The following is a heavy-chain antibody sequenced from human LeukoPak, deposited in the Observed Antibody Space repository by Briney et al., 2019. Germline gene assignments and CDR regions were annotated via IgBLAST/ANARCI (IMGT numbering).Heavy chain of an antibody. V-gene: IGHV3-74*01. CDR3: ARDLFPYYYDSSGYFFDY. CDR2: INSDGSST. D-gene: IGHD3-22*01. J-gene: IGHJ4*02. CDR1: GFTFSSYW. Sequence: GGSLRLSCAASGFTFSSYWMHWVRQAPGKGLVGVSRINSDGSSTSYADSVKGRFTISRDNAKNTLYLQMNSLRAEDTAVYYCARDLFPYYYDSSGYFFDYWGQGTLVTVSS.